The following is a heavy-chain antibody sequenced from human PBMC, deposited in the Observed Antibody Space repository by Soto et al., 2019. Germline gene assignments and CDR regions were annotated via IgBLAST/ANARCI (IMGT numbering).Heavy chain of an antibody. CDR1: GGSISSSNHY. Sequence: QVQLQESGPGLVKASETLSLTCTVSGGSISSSNHYWGWIRQAPGQGLEWIGNTHYSGSTYYNPSLKSRVPISVDTPKNQFSVKLSSVTAADTAVYYCARGHGGITVFGAPGHFDYWGQGTLVTVSP. CDR2: THYSGST. V-gene: IGHV4-39*01. D-gene: IGHD3-3*01. CDR3: ARGHGGITVFGAPGHFDY. J-gene: IGHJ4*02.